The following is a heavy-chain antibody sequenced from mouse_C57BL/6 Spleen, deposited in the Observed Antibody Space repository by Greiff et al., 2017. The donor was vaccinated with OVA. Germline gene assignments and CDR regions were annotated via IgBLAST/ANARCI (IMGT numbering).Heavy chain of an antibody. CDR3: ARVDSSGSAWFAY. CDR2: IYPGDGDT. V-gene: IGHV1-82*01. Sequence: VKLQESGPELVKPGASVKISCKASGYAFSSSWMNWVKQRPGKGLEWIGRIYPGDGDTNYNGKFKGKATLTADKSSSTAYMQLSSLTSEDSAVYFCARVDSSGSAWFAYWGQGTLVTVSA. D-gene: IGHD3-2*02. J-gene: IGHJ3*01. CDR1: GYAFSSSW.